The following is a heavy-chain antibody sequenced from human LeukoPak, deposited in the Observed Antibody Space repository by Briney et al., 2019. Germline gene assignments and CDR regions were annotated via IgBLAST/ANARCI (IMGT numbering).Heavy chain of an antibody. V-gene: IGHV1-69*04. CDR1: GGTFSSYA. CDR3: ARGRGITGTTLPPVWFDP. J-gene: IGHJ5*02. CDR2: IIPILGIA. Sequence: GSSVKVSCKASGGTFSSYAISWVRQAPGQGLEWMGRIIPILGIANYAQKFQGRVTITADKSTSTAYMELSSLRSEDTAVYYCARGRGITGTTLPPVWFDPWGQGTLVTVSS. D-gene: IGHD1-7*01.